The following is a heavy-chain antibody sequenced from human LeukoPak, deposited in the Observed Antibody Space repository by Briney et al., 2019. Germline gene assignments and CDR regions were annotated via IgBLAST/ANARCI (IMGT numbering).Heavy chain of an antibody. Sequence: GGSLRLSCAASGFTFSSYWMSWVRQAPGKGLEWVANIKQDGSEKYYVDSVKGRFTISRDNAKNSLYLQMNSLRAEDTAEYYCARARTSRYCSSTSCYFDYWGQGTLVTVSS. D-gene: IGHD2-2*01. V-gene: IGHV3-7*01. CDR2: IKQDGSEK. CDR1: GFTFSSYW. CDR3: ARARTSRYCSSTSCYFDY. J-gene: IGHJ4*02.